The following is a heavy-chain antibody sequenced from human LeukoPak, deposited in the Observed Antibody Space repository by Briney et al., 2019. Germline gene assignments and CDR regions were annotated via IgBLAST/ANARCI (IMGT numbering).Heavy chain of an antibody. CDR2: IIPIFGTA. D-gene: IGHD3-10*01. J-gene: IGHJ5*02. Sequence: SVKVSCKASGGTFSSYAISWVRQAPGQGLEWMGGIIPIFGTANYAQKFQGRVTITADESTSTAYMELSSLRSEDTAVYYCARADHYYGSGSYNWFDPWGQGTLVTVSS. CDR1: GGTFSSYA. CDR3: ARADHYYGSGSYNWFDP. V-gene: IGHV1-69*13.